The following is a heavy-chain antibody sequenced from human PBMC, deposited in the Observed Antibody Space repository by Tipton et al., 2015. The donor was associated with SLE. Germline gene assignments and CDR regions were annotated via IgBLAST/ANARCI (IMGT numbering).Heavy chain of an antibody. Sequence: SGVTSSSHGFHWVRQAPGKGLEWVAVIWYDGSIKYYADSVKGRFTISRDNSKKTLYLQMKSLRAEDTAVYYCARGVGTYDRPSGIDYWGQGTLITVSS. D-gene: IGHD3-22*01. CDR3: ARGVGTYDRPSGIDY. CDR1: GVTSSSHG. CDR2: IWYDGSIK. J-gene: IGHJ4*02. V-gene: IGHV3-33*01.